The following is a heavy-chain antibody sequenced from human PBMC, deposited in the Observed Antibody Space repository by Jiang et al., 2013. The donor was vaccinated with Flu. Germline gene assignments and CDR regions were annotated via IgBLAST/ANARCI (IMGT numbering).Heavy chain of an antibody. D-gene: IGHD5-18*01. Sequence: GAEVKKPGESLRISCKGSGYSFTSYWISWVRQMPGKGLEWMGRIDPSDSYTNYSPSFQGHVTISADKSISTAYLQWSSLKASDTAMYYCARADIAMVTDYYYYGMDVWSKRDHGHRLL. J-gene: IGHJ6*04. CDR3: ARADIAMVTDYYYYGMDV. V-gene: IGHV5-10-1*01. CDR1: GYSFTSYW. CDR2: IDPSDSYT.